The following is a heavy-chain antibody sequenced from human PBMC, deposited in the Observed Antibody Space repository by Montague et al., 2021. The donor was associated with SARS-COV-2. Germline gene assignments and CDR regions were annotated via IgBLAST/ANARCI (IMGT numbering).Heavy chain of an antibody. V-gene: IGHV4-59*01. J-gene: IGHJ4*02. CDR1: GDSLTYFY. Sequence: SETLSLTCSVSGDSLTYFYWSWLRQTPGKGLEWIGYIFYSGSTKYNPSLQSRVTFSVDTSRNQFSLNLDSVTAADTGVYYCARGETRSFDHWGQGVLVTVSS. CDR2: IFYSGST. CDR3: ARGETRSFDH. D-gene: IGHD1-1*01.